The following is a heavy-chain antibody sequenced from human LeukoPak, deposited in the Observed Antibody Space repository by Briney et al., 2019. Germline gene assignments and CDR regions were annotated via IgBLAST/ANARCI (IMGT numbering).Heavy chain of an antibody. J-gene: IGHJ4*02. Sequence: SETLSLTCAVYGGSFSGYYLSWIRQPPGKGLEWIGEINHSGSTNYNPSLKSRVTISVDTSKNQFSLKLSSVTAADTAVYYCARNRRYWGQGTLVTVSS. V-gene: IGHV4-34*01. CDR3: ARNRRY. CDR1: GGSFSGYY. CDR2: INHSGST.